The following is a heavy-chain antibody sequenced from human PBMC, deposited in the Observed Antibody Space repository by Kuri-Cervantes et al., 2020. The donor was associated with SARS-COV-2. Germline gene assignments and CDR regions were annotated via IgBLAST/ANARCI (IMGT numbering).Heavy chain of an antibody. V-gene: IGHV1-24*01. Sequence: ASVKVSCKVSRYTLTELSMHWVRQAPGKGLEWMGGFDPEDGETIYAQKFQGRVTMTEDTSTDTAYMELSSLRSEDTAVYYCARGRNVLRFWDWFDPWGQGTLVTVSS. D-gene: IGHD3-3*01. J-gene: IGHJ5*02. CDR2: FDPEDGET. CDR3: ARGRNVLRFWDWFDP. CDR1: RYTLTELS.